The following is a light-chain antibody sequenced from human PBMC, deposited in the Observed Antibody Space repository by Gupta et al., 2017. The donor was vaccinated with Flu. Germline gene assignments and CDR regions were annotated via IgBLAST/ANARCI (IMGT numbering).Light chain of an antibody. V-gene: IGKV3-15*01. CDR1: QNIRTK. CDR2: DVS. CDR3: QQYDKWPAT. J-gene: IGKJ1*01. Sequence: GERATLSCRASQNIRTKLVWYQQKPGQPIRLLIYDVSTRASGISARFSGSGYGTDFSLTIHSLQSEDFAVYFCQQYDKWPATFGQGTKVDVK.